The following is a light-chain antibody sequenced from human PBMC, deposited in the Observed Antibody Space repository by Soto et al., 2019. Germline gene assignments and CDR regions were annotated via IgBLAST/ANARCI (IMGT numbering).Light chain of an antibody. CDR2: EVS. V-gene: IGLV2-8*01. Sequence: QSALTQPPSASGSPGQSVTKSCSGTSSDVGGYDYVSWYQQHPGKAPKLMIYEVSKRPSGVPDRFFGSKSGNTASLTVSGLQAEDEADYYCSSYAGSSNFVVFGGGTKLTVL. CDR1: SSDVGGYDY. CDR3: SSYAGSSNFVV. J-gene: IGLJ2*01.